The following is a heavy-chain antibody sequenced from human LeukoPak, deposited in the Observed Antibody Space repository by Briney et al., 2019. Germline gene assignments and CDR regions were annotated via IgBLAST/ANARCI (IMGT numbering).Heavy chain of an antibody. J-gene: IGHJ6*02. Sequence: GRTLRLSCAASGLTLSSYAMHWVRQAPGKGLEWVAVISYDGSNKYYADSVRGRFTISRDNSKNTLYLQMNSLRAEDTAVYYCAKVGWFGDHGLDVWGQGTTVTVSS. CDR3: AKVGWFGDHGLDV. V-gene: IGHV3-30-3*01. CDR1: GLTLSSYA. D-gene: IGHD3-10*01. CDR2: ISYDGSNK.